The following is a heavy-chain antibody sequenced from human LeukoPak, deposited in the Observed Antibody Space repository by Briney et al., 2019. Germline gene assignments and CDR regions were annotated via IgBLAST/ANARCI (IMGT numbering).Heavy chain of an antibody. CDR2: IGANGGAT. D-gene: IGHD4-17*01. Sequence: PGGSLRLSCAPSGVIFSNYYLVWVRQPPGKGLELISGIGANGGATYYADSVKGRFTISRDNSRETLYLHMNGLRADDTAVYYCGRDPNGDYLGAFDFWGQGTTVSVSS. CDR1: GVIFSNYY. V-gene: IGHV3-23*01. CDR3: GRDPNGDYLGAFDF. J-gene: IGHJ3*01.